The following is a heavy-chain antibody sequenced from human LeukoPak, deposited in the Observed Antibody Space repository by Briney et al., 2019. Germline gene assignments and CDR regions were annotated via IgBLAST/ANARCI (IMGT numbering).Heavy chain of an antibody. J-gene: IGHJ6*03. CDR3: ARDPSLFRDYYYYMDV. CDR2: ISYSGNT. V-gene: IGHV4-30-4*08. Sequence: SETLSLTCTVSGDSVSSGDYYWSWIRQPPGKGLEWIGYISYSGNTYYNPSLKSRVTISVDTSKNQFSLRLRSVTAADTAVYYCARDPSLFRDYYYYMDVWGKGTKVTVSS. CDR1: GDSVSSGDYY.